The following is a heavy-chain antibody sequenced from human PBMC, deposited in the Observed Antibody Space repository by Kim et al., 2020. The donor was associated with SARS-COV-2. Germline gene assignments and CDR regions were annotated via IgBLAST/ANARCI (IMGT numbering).Heavy chain of an antibody. J-gene: IGHJ4*02. CDR3: ARDEYSSSSSDY. V-gene: IGHV3-7*01. Sequence: YYVDSVKGRFTISRDNAKNSLYLQMNSLRAEDTAVYYCARDEYSSSSSDYWGQGTLVTVSS. D-gene: IGHD6-6*01.